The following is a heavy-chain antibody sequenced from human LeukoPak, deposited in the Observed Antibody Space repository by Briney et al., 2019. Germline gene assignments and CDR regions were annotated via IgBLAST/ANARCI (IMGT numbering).Heavy chain of an antibody. Sequence: GGSLRLSCAASGVTFSGYSMNWVRQAPGKGLEWVSAISGSGGSTYYADSVKGRFTISRDNSKNTLYLQMNSLRAEDTAVYYCAKSSSSWPEYFQHWGQGTLVTVSS. V-gene: IGHV3-23*01. J-gene: IGHJ1*01. CDR1: GVTFSGYS. D-gene: IGHD6-13*01. CDR2: ISGSGGST. CDR3: AKSSSSWPEYFQH.